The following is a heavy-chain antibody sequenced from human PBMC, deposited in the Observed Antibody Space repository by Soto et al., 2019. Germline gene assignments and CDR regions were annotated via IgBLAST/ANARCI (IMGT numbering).Heavy chain of an antibody. D-gene: IGHD2-2*01. CDR3: ARDRGWEDIVVVPAANSISRHFDY. CDR1: GYTFTSYG. CDR2: ISAYNGNT. J-gene: IGHJ4*02. V-gene: IGHV1-18*04. Sequence: GASVKVSCKASGYTFTSYGISWVRQAPGQGLEWMGWISAYNGNTNYAQKVQGRVTMTTDTSTSTAYMELRSLRSDDTAVYYCARDRGWEDIVVVPAANSISRHFDYWGQGTLVTVSS.